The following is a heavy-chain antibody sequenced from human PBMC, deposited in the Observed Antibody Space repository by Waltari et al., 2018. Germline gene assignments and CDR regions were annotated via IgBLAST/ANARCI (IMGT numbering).Heavy chain of an antibody. J-gene: IGHJ4*02. Sequence: EVQLVESGGGLVQPGGSLRLSCAASGFTFSSYWMSWVRQAPGKGLEGVANIKQDGSEKYYVDSVTGRFTISRDNAKNSLYLQMNSLRAEDTAVYYCARDHYGSGSYYRGLDYWGQGTLVTVSS. CDR2: IKQDGSEK. V-gene: IGHV3-7*01. CDR1: GFTFSSYW. D-gene: IGHD3-10*01. CDR3: ARDHYGSGSYYRGLDY.